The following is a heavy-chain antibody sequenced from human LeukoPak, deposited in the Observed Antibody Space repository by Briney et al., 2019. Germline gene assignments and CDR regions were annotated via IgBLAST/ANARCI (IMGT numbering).Heavy chain of an antibody. CDR2: IYSDGRT. Sequence: GGSLRLSCAASGFTFSSFAMSWVRQAPGKGLEWVSVIYSDGRTYYTDSVKGRFTISRDNPKNTVYLQMNSLRAEDTAVYYCARDTRDVDWSLGAFDIWGQGTKVTVSS. CDR1: GFTFSSFA. CDR3: ARDTRDVDWSLGAFDI. D-gene: IGHD3-9*01. V-gene: IGHV3-53*01. J-gene: IGHJ3*02.